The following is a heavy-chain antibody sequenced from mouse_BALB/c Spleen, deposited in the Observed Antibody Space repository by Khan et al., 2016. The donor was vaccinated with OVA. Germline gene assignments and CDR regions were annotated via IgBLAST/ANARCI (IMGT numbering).Heavy chain of an antibody. V-gene: IGHV5-6-5*01. CDR3: AREACRYEGYYFDY. CDR2: ISSGGST. D-gene: IGHD2-14*01. Sequence: EVELVESGGDLVKPGGSLKLSCAASGFTFSSYVMSWVRQTPEKRLEWVASISSGGSTYYPDSVKGRFTISRDNARNILYLQMSSLRSEDTAMYYCAREACRYEGYYFDYWGQGTTLTVSS. CDR1: GFTFSSYV. J-gene: IGHJ2*01.